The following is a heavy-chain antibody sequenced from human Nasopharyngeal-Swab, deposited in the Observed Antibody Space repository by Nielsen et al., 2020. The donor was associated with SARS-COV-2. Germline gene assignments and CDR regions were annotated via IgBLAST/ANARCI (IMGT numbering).Heavy chain of an antibody. D-gene: IGHD3-22*01. J-gene: IGHJ6*03. V-gene: IGHV5-10-1*01. Sequence: KVSCKGSGYSFTSYWISWVRQMPGKGLEWMGRIDSSDSYTNYSPSFQGHVTISADKSISTAYLQWSSLKASDTAMYYCAKGGGYYYDSSGYYYYYYMDVWGKGTTVTVSS. CDR1: GYSFTSYW. CDR3: AKGGGYYYDSSGYYYYYYMDV. CDR2: IDSSDSYT.